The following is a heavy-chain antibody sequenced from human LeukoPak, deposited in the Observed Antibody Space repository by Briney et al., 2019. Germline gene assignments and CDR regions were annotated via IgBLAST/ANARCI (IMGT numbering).Heavy chain of an antibody. D-gene: IGHD6-13*01. CDR1: GFTFSSYA. J-gene: IGHJ5*02. CDR3: AKTLRQQLVNWFDP. Sequence: PGGSLLLSCAASGFTFSSYAKSWVRQAPGKGLEWVSAISGSGGSTYYADSEKGRFTISRDNSKNTLYLQMNTLRAEDTAVYYCAKTLRQQLVNWFDPWGQGTLVTVCS. CDR2: ISGSGGST. V-gene: IGHV3-23*01.